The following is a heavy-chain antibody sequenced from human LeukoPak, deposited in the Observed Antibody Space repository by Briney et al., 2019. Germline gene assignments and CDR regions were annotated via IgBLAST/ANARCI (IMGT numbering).Heavy chain of an antibody. D-gene: IGHD4-17*01. J-gene: IGHJ4*02. CDR1: GFTFSSYA. V-gene: IGHV3-23*01. CDR3: AKGNYGDGMGYFDY. CDR2: ISGSGGST. Sequence: AGGSLRLSCAASGFTFSSYAMSWVRQAPGKGLEWVSAISGSGGSTYYADSVKGRFTISRDNSKNTLYLQMNSLRAEDTAVYYCAKGNYGDGMGYFDYWGQGTLVTVSS.